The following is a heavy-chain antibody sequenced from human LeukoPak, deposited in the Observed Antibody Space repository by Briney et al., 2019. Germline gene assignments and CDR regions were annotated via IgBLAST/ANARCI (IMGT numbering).Heavy chain of an antibody. V-gene: IGHV1-8*01. J-gene: IGHJ5*02. CDR3: ARSGIAAAGRRFDP. D-gene: IGHD6-13*01. CDR2: MNPNSGNT. Sequence: ASVKVSCKASGYTFTSYDINWVRQATGQGLEWMGWMNPNSGNTGYAQKFQGRVTMTRNTSISTAYMELSSLRSEDTAVYYCARSGIAAAGRRFDPWGQGTLVTVSS. CDR1: GYTFTSYD.